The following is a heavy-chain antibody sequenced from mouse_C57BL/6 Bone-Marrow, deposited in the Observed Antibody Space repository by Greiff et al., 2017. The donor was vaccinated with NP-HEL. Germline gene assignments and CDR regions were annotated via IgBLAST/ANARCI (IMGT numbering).Heavy chain of an antibody. CDR3: TPPGYYGSSYSYFDV. V-gene: IGHV14-4*01. D-gene: IGHD1-1*01. J-gene: IGHJ1*03. Sequence: VQLQQSGAELVRPGASVKLSCTASGFNIKDDYMHWVKQRPEQGLEWIGWIDPENGDTEYASKFQGKATMTADTSSNTAYLQLRSLTSEDTAVYYCTPPGYYGSSYSYFDVWGTGTTVTVSS. CDR1: GFNIKDDY. CDR2: IDPENGDT.